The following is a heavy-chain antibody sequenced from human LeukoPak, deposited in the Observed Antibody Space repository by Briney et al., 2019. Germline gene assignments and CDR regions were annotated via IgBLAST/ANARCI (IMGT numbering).Heavy chain of an antibody. Sequence: ASVKLSCNASGSTFTRYYMLWVRQAPGQGLEWMGWINPNSGGTNYAQKFQGRVTMTRDTSISTAYMELSRLRSDDTAVYYCARDLVDYYFDYWGQGTLVTVSS. CDR3: ARDLVDYYFDY. CDR1: GSTFTRYY. J-gene: IGHJ4*02. CDR2: INPNSGGT. V-gene: IGHV1-2*02. D-gene: IGHD3-9*01.